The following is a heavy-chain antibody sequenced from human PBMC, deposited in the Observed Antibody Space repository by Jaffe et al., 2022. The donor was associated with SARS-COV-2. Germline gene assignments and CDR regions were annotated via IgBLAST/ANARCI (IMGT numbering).Heavy chain of an antibody. J-gene: IGHJ4*02. CDR3: VHSAYGHNEVYFRY. Sequence: QITLKESGPTLVKPTQTLTLTCTFSGFSLSDDGVGVGWIRQPPGKALEWLALMYWDDDKSYRPSLKTRLTITKDTSKNQVVLTMTNMDPVDTATYYCVHSAYGHNEVYFRYWGQGTLVTVSS. D-gene: IGHD4-17*01. CDR2: MYWDDDK. CDR1: GFSLSDDGVG. V-gene: IGHV2-5*02.